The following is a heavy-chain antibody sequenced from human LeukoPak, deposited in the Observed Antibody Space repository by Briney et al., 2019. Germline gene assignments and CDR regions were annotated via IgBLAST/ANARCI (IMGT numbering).Heavy chain of an antibody. CDR1: LYIHTRCF. V-gene: IGHV1-2*02. CDR3: ANSIAAAGTGLPYYYYGMDV. CDR2: INPNSGGT. D-gene: IGHD6-13*01. J-gene: IGHJ6*02. Sequence: GASVNVSCKASLYIHTRCFMHGVRQAPGQGLEWMGWINPNSGGTNYAQKFQGRVTMTRDTSISTAYMELSRLRSDDTAVYYCANSIAAAGTGLPYYYYGMDVWGQGTTVTVSS.